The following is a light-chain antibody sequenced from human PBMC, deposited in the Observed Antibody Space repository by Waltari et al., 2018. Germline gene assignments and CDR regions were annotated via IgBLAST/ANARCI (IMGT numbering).Light chain of an antibody. V-gene: IGKV4-1*01. Sequence: DIVMTQSPDSLAVPLGERATINCKSSQSLLYNFNNKSFLAWYQQKPGQPPKMLIYWASSRESGVPARFSGSGSGTDFTLTISSLQAEDVALYYCQQHYATPRTFGQGTKVEI. CDR2: WAS. J-gene: IGKJ1*01. CDR3: QQHYATPRT. CDR1: QSLLYNFNNKSF.